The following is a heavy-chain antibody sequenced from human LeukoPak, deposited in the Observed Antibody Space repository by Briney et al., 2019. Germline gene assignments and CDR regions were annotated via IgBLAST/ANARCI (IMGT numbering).Heavy chain of an antibody. CDR3: ARDGRDTAMVTSDYYYYMDV. Sequence: SETLSLTCTVSGGSISSGGYYWSWIRQHPGKGLEWIGYIYYSGSTYYNPSLKSRVTISVDTSKNQFSLKLSSVTAADTAVYYCARDGRDTAMVTSDYYYYMDVWGKGTTVTVSS. CDR2: IYYSGST. V-gene: IGHV4-31*03. CDR1: GGSISSGGYY. D-gene: IGHD5-18*01. J-gene: IGHJ6*03.